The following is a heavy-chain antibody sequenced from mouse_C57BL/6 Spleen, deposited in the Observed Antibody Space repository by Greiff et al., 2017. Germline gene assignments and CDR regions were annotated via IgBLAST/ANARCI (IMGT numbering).Heavy chain of an antibody. CDR2: IDPGDSYT. Sequence: QVQLKQSGAELVRPGTSVKLSCKASGYTFTSYWMHWVKQRPGQGLEWIGVIDPGDSYTNYNQKFKGKATLTVDTSSSTAYMQLSSLTSEGSAVYYCARRGNEGFAYGGQGTLVTVSA. CDR3: ARRGNEGFAY. V-gene: IGHV1-59*01. D-gene: IGHD2-1*01. J-gene: IGHJ3*01. CDR1: GYTFTSYW.